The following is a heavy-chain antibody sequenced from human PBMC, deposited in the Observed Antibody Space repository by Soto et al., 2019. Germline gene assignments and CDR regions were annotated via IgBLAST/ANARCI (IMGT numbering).Heavy chain of an antibody. CDR2: ISAYSGST. Sequence: QVQLVQSGAEVKKPGASVKVSCKASGYTFTTYGISWVRQXXXXXXXXXGWISAYSGSTKFAQKLQGRVTMTTDTSTTTAYMELRSLTSDXTAVYYCARDFTKSSSWPYYFDYWGQGTLVTVSS. CDR3: ARDFTKSSSWPYYFDY. V-gene: IGHV1-18*01. CDR1: GYTFTTYG. J-gene: IGHJ4*02. D-gene: IGHD6-13*01.